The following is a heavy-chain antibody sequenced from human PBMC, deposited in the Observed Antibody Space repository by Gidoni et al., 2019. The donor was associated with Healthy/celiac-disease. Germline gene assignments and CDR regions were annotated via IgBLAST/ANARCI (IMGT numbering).Heavy chain of an antibody. CDR1: GFTFSSYL. D-gene: IGHD5-18*01. V-gene: IGHV3-21*01. CDR3: AREDTAMVRFAY. CDR2: ISSSSSYI. J-gene: IGHJ4*02. Sequence: EVQLVESGGGLVKPGGSLRLSCAASGFTFSSYLMNWVRQAPGKGLEWVSSISSSSSYIYYADSVKGRFTSSRDNAKNSLYLQMNSLRAEDTAVYYCAREDTAMVRFAYWGQGTLVTVSS.